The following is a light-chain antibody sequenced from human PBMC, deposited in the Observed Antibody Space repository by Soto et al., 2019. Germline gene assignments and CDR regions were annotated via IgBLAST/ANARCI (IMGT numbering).Light chain of an antibody. CDR3: QQPSNWTLT. CDR2: DAS. V-gene: IGKV3-11*01. J-gene: IGKJ4*01. Sequence: EIGLSESPATLSLYPGERATLSCRASQSVSSYLAWYQQKPGQAPRLLIYDASNTATGIPARFSGSGSGTDFTLTISSLEPEDFAVYYCQQPSNWTLTFGGGTKVDIK. CDR1: QSVSSY.